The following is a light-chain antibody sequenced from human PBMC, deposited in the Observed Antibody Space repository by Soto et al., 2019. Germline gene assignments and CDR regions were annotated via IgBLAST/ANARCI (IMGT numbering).Light chain of an antibody. Sequence: QSVLTQPASVSGSPGQSITISCTGTSSDVGGYNYVSWYQQHPGEAPKLMIYEDTKRPSGVSNRFSGSKSGYTASLTISGLQAEDEADYYCCSYAGSSTVVFGGGTKLTVL. CDR2: EDT. V-gene: IGLV2-14*01. CDR1: SSDVGGYNY. CDR3: CSYAGSSTVV. J-gene: IGLJ2*01.